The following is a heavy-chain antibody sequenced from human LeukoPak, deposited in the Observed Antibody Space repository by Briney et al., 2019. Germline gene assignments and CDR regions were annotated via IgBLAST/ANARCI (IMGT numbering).Heavy chain of an antibody. V-gene: IGHV4-39*07. D-gene: IGHD5-18*01. Sequence: SETLSLTCTVSGGSVSSGSYYWSWIRQPPGKGLEWIGEINHSGSTNYNPSLKSRVTISVDTSRNQFSLKLSSVTAADTAVYYCARVKPYYGYSYGLAFDYWGQGTLVTVSS. CDR1: GGSVSSGSYY. CDR3: ARVKPYYGYSYGLAFDY. CDR2: INHSGST. J-gene: IGHJ4*02.